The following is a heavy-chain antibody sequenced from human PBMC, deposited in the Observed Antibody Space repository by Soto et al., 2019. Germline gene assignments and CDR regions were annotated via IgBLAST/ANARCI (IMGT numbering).Heavy chain of an antibody. CDR2: IKQDGSEK. D-gene: IGHD6-19*01. CDR3: ARDSPLNRGWPTNI. CDR1: GFTFSSYW. J-gene: IGHJ3*02. Sequence: GGSLRLSCAASGFTFSSYWMSWVRQAPGKGLEWVANIKQDGSEKYYVDSVKGRFTISRDNAKNSLYLQMNSLRAEDTAVYYCARDSPLNRGWPTNIWGQGAMVTVSS. V-gene: IGHV3-7*01.